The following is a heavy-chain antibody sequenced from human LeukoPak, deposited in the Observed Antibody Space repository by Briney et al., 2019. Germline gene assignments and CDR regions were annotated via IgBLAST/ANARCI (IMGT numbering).Heavy chain of an antibody. J-gene: IGHJ4*02. CDR3: ARGGDYVWGGYRLAY. V-gene: IGHV4-59*01. Sequence: SETLSLTCSVSGGSISNYYWNWIRQPPGKGLEWIGYIYKSENTNYNPSLKSRVSISVDTSKNQLSLRLSSVTAADTAVYYCARGGDYVWGGYRLAYWGQGALVTVSS. D-gene: IGHD3-16*02. CDR2: IYKSENT. CDR1: GGSISNYY.